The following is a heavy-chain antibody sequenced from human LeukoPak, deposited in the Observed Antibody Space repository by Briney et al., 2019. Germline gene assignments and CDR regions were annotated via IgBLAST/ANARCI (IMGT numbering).Heavy chain of an antibody. CDR1: GGSISSSSYY. Sequence: SSETLSLTCTVSGGSISSSSYYWSWIRQPPGKGLEWIGYIYYSGSTNYNPSLKSRVTISVDTSKNQFSLKLSSVTAADTAVYYCARAVRWKQQRKFSNWFDPWGQGTLVTVSS. CDR3: ARAVRWKQQRKFSNWFDP. D-gene: IGHD3-10*01. J-gene: IGHJ5*02. CDR2: IYYSGST. V-gene: IGHV4-61*01.